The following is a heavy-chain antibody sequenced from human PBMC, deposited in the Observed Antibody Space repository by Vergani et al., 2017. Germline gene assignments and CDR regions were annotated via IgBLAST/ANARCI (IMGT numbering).Heavy chain of an antibody. CDR3: ARRDSSGDFYYFDY. J-gene: IGHJ4*02. CDR2: IYYSGST. D-gene: IGHD3-22*01. Sequence: QVQLQESGPGLVKPSETLSLTCTVSGGPISSYYWSWIRQPPGKGLEWSGHIYYSGSTNYNPSLKSRVTISVDTAKNQFSLRLRSVTAADTAVYYCARRDSSGDFYYFDYGGQGTLVTVSS. V-gene: IGHV4-59*01. CDR1: GGPISSYY.